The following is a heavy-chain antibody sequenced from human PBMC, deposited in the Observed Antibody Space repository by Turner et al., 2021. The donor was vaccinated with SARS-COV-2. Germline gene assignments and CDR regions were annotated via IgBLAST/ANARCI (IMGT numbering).Heavy chain of an antibody. V-gene: IGHV4-59*01. D-gene: IGHD3-16*01. CDR3: ARDPGEGSFDY. J-gene: IGHJ4*02. CDR2: IYYSGST. CDR1: GGSTSSYY. Sequence: QVQQQESGPGLVKPSETLSLTCTVSGGSTSSYYWSWIRRPPGKGLEGIGYIYYSGSTNYNPSLKSRVTISVDTSKNQFSLKLSSVTAADTAVYYCARDPGEGSFDYWGQGTLVTVSS.